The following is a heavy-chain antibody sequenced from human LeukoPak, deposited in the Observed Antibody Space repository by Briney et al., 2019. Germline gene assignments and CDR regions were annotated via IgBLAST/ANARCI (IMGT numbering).Heavy chain of an antibody. CDR2: IKQDGSEK. CDR1: GFTFSAAW. J-gene: IGHJ5*02. V-gene: IGHV3-7*01. D-gene: IGHD3-9*01. CDR3: AGGSGYLITS. Sequence: GGSLRLSCAASGFTFSAAWMNWVRQAPGKGLEWLAIIKQDGSEKHYKGSVEGRFTISRDNAKNSLHLQMNSLRAEDTAVYYCAGGSGYLITSWGQGTLVTVSS.